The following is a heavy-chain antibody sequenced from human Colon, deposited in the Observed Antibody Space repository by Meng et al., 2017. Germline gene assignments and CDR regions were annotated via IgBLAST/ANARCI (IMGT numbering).Heavy chain of an antibody. CDR3: AKPDYDILTGYRNYYYGMDV. V-gene: IGHV3-23*01. J-gene: IGHJ6*02. CDR2: ISGSGGST. Sequence: GGSLRLSCAASGFPFISYAMSWVRQAPGKGLEWVSAISGSGGSTYYADPVKGRFTISRDNSKNTLYLQMNSLRAEDTAVYYFAKPDYDILTGYRNYYYGMDVWGQGTTVTVSS. D-gene: IGHD3-9*01. CDR1: GFPFISYA.